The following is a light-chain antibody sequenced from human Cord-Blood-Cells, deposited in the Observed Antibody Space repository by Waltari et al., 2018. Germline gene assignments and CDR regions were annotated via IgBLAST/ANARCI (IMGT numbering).Light chain of an antibody. Sequence: SYVLTQPPSVSVAPGKTARITCGGNNIGSKSVHWYQQEPGQTPVLVIYYDSDRPSGIPERFSGSNSGNTATLTIIRVEAGDEADYYCQVWDSSSDHPVFGGGTKLTVL. CDR1: NIGSKS. CDR3: QVWDSSSDHPV. J-gene: IGLJ3*02. V-gene: IGLV3-21*04. CDR2: YDS.